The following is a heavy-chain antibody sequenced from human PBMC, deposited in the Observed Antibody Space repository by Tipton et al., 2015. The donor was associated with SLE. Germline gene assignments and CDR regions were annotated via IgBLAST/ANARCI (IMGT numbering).Heavy chain of an antibody. CDR3: ARGLGVWYFDL. CDR2: ISYEGSNK. V-gene: IGHV3-30*04. Sequence: SLRLSCSTSGFTFGDYAMSWVRQAPGKGLEWVAAISYEGSNKDYGDSVKGRCIISRDNSKSTLYLQMNSLRFEDTAVYYCARGLGVWYFDLWGRGTLVTVSS. CDR1: GFTFGDYA. D-gene: IGHD2-8*02. J-gene: IGHJ2*01.